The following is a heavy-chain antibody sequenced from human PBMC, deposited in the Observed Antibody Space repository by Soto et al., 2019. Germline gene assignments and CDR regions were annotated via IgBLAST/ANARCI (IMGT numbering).Heavy chain of an antibody. Sequence: SETLSLTCTVSGGSISSGGYYWSWIRQHPGKGLEWIGYIYYSGSTYYNPSLKSRVTISVDTSKNQFSLKLSSVTAADTAVYYCARDGDYAAGYAFDIWGQGTMVTV. CDR1: GGSISSGGYY. J-gene: IGHJ3*02. D-gene: IGHD4-17*01. CDR2: IYYSGST. CDR3: ARDGDYAAGYAFDI. V-gene: IGHV4-31*03.